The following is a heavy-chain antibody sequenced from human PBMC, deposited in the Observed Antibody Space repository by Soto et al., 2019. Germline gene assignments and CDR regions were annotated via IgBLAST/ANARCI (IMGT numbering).Heavy chain of an antibody. CDR3: ARTLYSDYFDY. J-gene: IGHJ4*02. CDR2: ISQSGTT. D-gene: IGHD4-4*01. CDR1: GGSIKNYY. V-gene: IGHV4-59*01. Sequence: NPSETLSLTCTVSGGSIKNYYWSWIRQPPGEGLEWIAYISQSGTTNYNPSLQSRVTISVDTSKNQFSMKLSSVTAADTAVYYCARTLYSDYFDYWGQGTLVIVAS.